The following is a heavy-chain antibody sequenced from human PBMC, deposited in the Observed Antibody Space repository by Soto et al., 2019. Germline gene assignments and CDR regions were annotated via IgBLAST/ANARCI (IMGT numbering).Heavy chain of an antibody. Sequence: PGESLKISCKGSGYSFTSYWIGWVRQMPGKGLEWMGIIYPGDSDTRYSPSFQGQVTISADKSISTAYLQWSSLKASDTAMYYCAIQGARPPYYYFMDVWGKGSSVTVSS. J-gene: IGHJ6*03. CDR2: IYPGDSDT. CDR1: GYSFTSYW. V-gene: IGHV5-51*01. CDR3: AIQGARPPYYYFMDV.